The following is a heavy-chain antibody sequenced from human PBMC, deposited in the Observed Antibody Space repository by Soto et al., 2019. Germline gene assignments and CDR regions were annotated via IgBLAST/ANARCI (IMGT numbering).Heavy chain of an antibody. D-gene: IGHD6-25*01. CDR2: ISGSGGST. V-gene: IGHV3-23*01. Sequence: EVQLLESGGGLVQPGGSLRLSCAASGFTFSSYAMSWVRQAPGKGLEWVSAISGSGGSTYYADSVKGRFTICRDNSKNTLYLQRNSLRAEDTAVYYCAKVGRSGLTPARSSDAFDIWGQGTMVTVSS. J-gene: IGHJ3*02. CDR3: AKVGRSGLTPARSSDAFDI. CDR1: GFTFSSYA.